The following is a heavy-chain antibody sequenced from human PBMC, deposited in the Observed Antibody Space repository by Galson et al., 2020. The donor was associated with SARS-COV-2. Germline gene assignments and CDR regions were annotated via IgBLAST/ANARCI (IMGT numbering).Heavy chain of an antibody. D-gene: IGHD3-22*01. J-gene: IGHJ4*02. CDR2: ISSSGSTI. Sequence: GESLKISCEASGSTFSSYEMNWVRQAPGKGLEWVSYISSSGSTIYYADSVKGRFTISRDNAKNSLYLQMNSLRAEDTAVYYCARGGLRDSSGYPLYWGQGTLVTVSS. CDR3: ARGGLRDSSGYPLY. V-gene: IGHV3-48*03. CDR1: GSTFSSYE.